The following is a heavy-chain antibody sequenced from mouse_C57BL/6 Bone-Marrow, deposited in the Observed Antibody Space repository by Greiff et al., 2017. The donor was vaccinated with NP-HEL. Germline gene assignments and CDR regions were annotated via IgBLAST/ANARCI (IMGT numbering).Heavy chain of an antibody. Sequence: VQLQQSDAELVKPGASVKISCKVSGYTFTDHTIHWMKQRPEQGLEWIGYIYPGDGSTKYNEKFKGKATLTADTSSSTAYMQLNSLTSEDSAVYFGARSQSSYYYGSSKGFAYWGQGTLVTVSA. V-gene: IGHV1-78*01. D-gene: IGHD1-1*01. CDR1: GYTFTDHT. CDR2: IYPGDGST. CDR3: ARSQSSYYYGSSKGFAY. J-gene: IGHJ3*01.